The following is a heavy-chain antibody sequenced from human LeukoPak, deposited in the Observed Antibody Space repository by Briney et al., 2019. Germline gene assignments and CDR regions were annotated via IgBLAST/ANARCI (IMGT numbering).Heavy chain of an antibody. CDR1: GYTFTGYY. D-gene: IGHD3-22*01. V-gene: IGHV1-2*02. Sequence: ASVKVSCKASGYTFTGYYMHWVRQAPGRGLEWMGWINPNSGGTNYAQKFQGRVTMTRDTSISTAYMELSRLRSDDTAVYYCARRSDYYYDSSGVGTYYFDYWGQGTLVTVSS. J-gene: IGHJ4*02. CDR2: INPNSGGT. CDR3: ARRSDYYYDSSGVGTYYFDY.